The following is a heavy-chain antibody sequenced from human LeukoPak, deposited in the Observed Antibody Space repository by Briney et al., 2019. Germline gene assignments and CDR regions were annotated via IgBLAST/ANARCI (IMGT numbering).Heavy chain of an antibody. Sequence: PGGSLRLSCAASGFTFSNYAMSWVRQAPGKGLEWVSTISGGGGSTYYAGSVKGRFTISRDNSKNTLYLQMNSLRAEDTAIYYCAKGRCSGGNCNFYFDYWGQGTLVTVSS. CDR2: ISGGGGST. D-gene: IGHD2-15*01. CDR3: AKGRCSGGNCNFYFDY. V-gene: IGHV3-23*01. J-gene: IGHJ4*02. CDR1: GFTFSNYA.